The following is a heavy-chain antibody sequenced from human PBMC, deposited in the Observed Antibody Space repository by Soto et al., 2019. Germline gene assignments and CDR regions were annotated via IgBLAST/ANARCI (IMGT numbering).Heavy chain of an antibody. V-gene: IGHV3-33*01. CDR1: GFTLSYYG. D-gene: IGHD2-21*02. J-gene: IGHJ4*02. CDR3: ARDMYGGYSVLEY. CDR2: IWFDGSNK. Sequence: QVQLVESGGGVVQPGRSLRLSCAASGFTLSYYGMHWVRQTPGKGLEWVAVIWFDGSNKYHADSVKGRFTISRDNSKNTLYLEMNSLRIEDTAVYYCARDMYGGYSVLEYWGQGTLVTVSS.